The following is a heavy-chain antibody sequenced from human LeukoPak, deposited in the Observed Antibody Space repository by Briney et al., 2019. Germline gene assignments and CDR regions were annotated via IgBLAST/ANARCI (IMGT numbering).Heavy chain of an antibody. D-gene: IGHD1-7*01. CDR3: AKDSGNSRAFDI. J-gene: IGHJ3*02. CDR1: GFTFSSYS. CDR2: ITGSSGYT. V-gene: IGHV3-21*05. Sequence: GGSLRLSCAASGFTFSSYSMNWVRQAPGKGLEWVSYITGSSGYTNSADSVKGRFTISRDNAKNSLYLQMNSLRVEDTAVYYCAKDSGNSRAFDIWGQGTVVTVSS.